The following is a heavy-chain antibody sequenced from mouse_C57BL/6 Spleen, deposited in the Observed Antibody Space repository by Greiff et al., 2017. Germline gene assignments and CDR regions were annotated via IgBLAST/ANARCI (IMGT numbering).Heavy chain of an antibody. CDR3: APYYYERFAY. V-gene: IGHV1-61*01. CDR1: GYTFTSYW. D-gene: IGHD1-1*01. Sequence: QVQLQQPGAELVRPGSSVKLSCKASGYTFTSYWMDWVKQRPGQGLEWIGNIYPSDSETHYNQKFKDKATLTVDKSSSTAYMQLSSLTSEDSAVYYCAPYYYERFAYWGQGTLVTVSA. J-gene: IGHJ3*01. CDR2: IYPSDSET.